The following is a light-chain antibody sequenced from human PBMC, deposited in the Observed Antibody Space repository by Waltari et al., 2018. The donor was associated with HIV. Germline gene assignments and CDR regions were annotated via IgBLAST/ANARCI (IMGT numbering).Light chain of an antibody. V-gene: IGLV2-8*01. Sequence: QSALTQPPSASGSPGQSVTFSCPGTSRDVGAYNFVSWYQQHPAKAPTLMIYGVNQRPSGVPDRFSGSKSGNTASLTVSGLQADDEADYYCSSYAGPNHLLFGGGTKLTVL. J-gene: IGLJ2*01. CDR3: SSYAGPNHLL. CDR2: GVN. CDR1: SRDVGAYNF.